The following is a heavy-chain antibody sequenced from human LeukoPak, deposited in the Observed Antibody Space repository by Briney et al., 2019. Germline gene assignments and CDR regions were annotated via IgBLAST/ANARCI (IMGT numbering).Heavy chain of an antibody. CDR1: GFTFSSYA. V-gene: IGHV3-30*19. CDR3: ARDLGYCSGGSCYPRSIFDY. CDR2: ISYDGSNK. Sequence: GGSLRLSCAASGFTFSSYAMHWVRQAPGKWLEWVAVISYDGSNKYYAGSVKGRFTISRDNSKNTLYLQMNSLRAEDTAVYYCARDLGYCSGGSCYPRSIFDYWGQGTLVTVSS. J-gene: IGHJ4*02. D-gene: IGHD2-15*01.